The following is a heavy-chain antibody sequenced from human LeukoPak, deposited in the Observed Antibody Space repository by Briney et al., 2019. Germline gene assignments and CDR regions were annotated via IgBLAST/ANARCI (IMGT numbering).Heavy chain of an antibody. D-gene: IGHD4-17*01. CDR2: IWYDGSNK. V-gene: IGHV3-33*01. J-gene: IGHJ4*02. Sequence: PGGSLRLSCAASGFTFSSYGMHWVRQAPGKGLEWVAAIWYDGSNKYYADSVKGRFTISRDNSKNTLYLQMNSLRAEDTAVYYCARDPLDYGDYFFDYWGQGTLVTVSS. CDR1: GFTFSSYG. CDR3: ARDPLDYGDYFFDY.